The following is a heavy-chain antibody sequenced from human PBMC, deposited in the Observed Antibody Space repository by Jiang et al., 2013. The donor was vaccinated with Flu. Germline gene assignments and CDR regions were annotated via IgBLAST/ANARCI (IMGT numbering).Heavy chain of an antibody. V-gene: IGHV6-1*01. CDR2: TFYSSKWYN. Sequence: QTLSLTCNISGDSVSSNSAAWNWIRQSPSRGLEWLGRTFYSSKWYNQYASSVRSRMTIQPDISKNQFTLELKSVSLDDTAVYFCARGHQVVLAEFDYWGQGTQVTVSS. J-gene: IGHJ4*02. D-gene: IGHD2-21*01. CDR1: GDSVSSNSAA. CDR3: ARGHQVVLAEFDY.